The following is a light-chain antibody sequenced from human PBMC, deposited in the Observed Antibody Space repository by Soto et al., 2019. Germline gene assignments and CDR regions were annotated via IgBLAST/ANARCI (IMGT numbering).Light chain of an antibody. V-gene: IGKV3-20*01. CDR2: ATS. CDR3: QRYGASSFT. Sequence: EIVLTQSPGTLSLSPGERATLSCRASQSVDSSCLSWYQHKPGQAPRLLIYATSSRATGIPDRFSGSGSGTDFTLTISRLEPEDFAVYYCQRYGASSFTFGQGTNLEIK. J-gene: IGKJ2*01. CDR1: QSVDSSC.